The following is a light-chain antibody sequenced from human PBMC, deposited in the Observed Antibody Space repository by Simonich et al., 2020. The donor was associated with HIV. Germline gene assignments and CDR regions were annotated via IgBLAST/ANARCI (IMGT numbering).Light chain of an antibody. CDR3: QQYYNTPQT. CDR1: QSVLSTSNNRNY. CDR2: WAS. V-gene: IGKV4-1*01. J-gene: IGKJ1*01. Sequence: DIVMTQSPDSLAVSLGERAAINCKSSQSVLSTSNNRNYLAWYQQKPGQPPKLLIDWASTRESGFPDRFSGSGSGTDFTLTISSLQAEDVAVYYCQQYYNTPQTFGQGTKVEIK.